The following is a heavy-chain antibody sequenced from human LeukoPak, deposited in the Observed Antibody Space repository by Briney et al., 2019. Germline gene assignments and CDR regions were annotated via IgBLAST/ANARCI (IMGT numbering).Heavy chain of an antibody. J-gene: IGHJ3*02. V-gene: IGHV3-21*01. CDR3: ASEGYCSGGSCFWYSGRVPSDAFDI. CDR2: ISSSSSYI. Sequence: PGGSLRLSCAASGFTFSSYSMNWVRQAPGKGLEWVSSISSSSSYIYYADSVKGRFTISGDNAKNSLYLQMNSLRAEDTAVYYCASEGYCSGGSCFWYSGRVPSDAFDIWGQGTMVTVSS. CDR1: GFTFSSYS. D-gene: IGHD2-15*01.